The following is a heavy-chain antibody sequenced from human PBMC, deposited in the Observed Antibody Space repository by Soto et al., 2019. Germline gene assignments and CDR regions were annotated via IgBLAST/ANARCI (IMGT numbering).Heavy chain of an antibody. CDR1: GGSFSGYY. V-gene: IGHV4-34*01. CDR2: TNHSGST. D-gene: IGHD2-21*01. CDR3: ARGFTPFYGGGDCYSKVFDI. Sequence: PSETLSLTCAVYGGSFSGYYWSWIRQPPGKGLAWIGETNHSGSTNYNPSLKSRVTISVDTSKNQFSLKLSSVTAADTAVYYCARGFTPFYGGGDCYSKVFDIWGKGKMVTV. J-gene: IGHJ3*02.